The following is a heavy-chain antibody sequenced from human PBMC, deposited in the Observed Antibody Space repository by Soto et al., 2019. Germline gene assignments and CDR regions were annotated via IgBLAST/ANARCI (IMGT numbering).Heavy chain of an antibody. CDR2: IYSGGST. V-gene: IGHV3-53*04. J-gene: IGHJ4*02. D-gene: IGHD2-15*01. CDR1: GFTVSSNY. Sequence: RGSLRLSCAASGFTVSSNYMSWVRQAPGKGLEWVSVIYSGGSTYYADSVKGRFTISRHNSKNTLYLQMNSLRAEDTAVYYCARDHRYCRCASCESSGFYYRAQGTLVPVSS. CDR3: ARDHRYCRCASCESSGFYY.